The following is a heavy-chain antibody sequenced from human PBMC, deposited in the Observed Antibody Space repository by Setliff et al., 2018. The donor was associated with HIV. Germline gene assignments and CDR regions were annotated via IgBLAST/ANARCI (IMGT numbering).Heavy chain of an antibody. CDR2: IIPMFGTL. Sequence: ASVKVSCKASGGTFSSYAINWVRQAPGQGLEWMGGIIPMFGTLNFAQKFQGRVTITTDESTSTAYMELNSLRSEDTAVYYCARGHSHGYGYSGSYGPFDIWGQGTMVT. V-gene: IGHV1-69*05. J-gene: IGHJ3*02. D-gene: IGHD1-26*01. CDR3: ARGHSHGYGYSGSYGPFDI. CDR1: GGTFSSYA.